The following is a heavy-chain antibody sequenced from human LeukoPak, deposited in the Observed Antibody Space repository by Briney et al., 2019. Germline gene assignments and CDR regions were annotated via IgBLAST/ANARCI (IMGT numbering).Heavy chain of an antibody. CDR3: ARSKRRGDLLDY. J-gene: IGHJ4*02. Sequence: ASVKVSCKASGYTFADYYVHWVRQALGQGLEWTGWINPKTNGTNFALKFLGRVTMTRDTSISTAYMELTSLRSDDTALYYCARSKRRGDLLDYWGQGILVTVSS. CDR1: GYTFADYY. D-gene: IGHD2-21*02. CDR2: INPKTNGT. V-gene: IGHV1-2*02.